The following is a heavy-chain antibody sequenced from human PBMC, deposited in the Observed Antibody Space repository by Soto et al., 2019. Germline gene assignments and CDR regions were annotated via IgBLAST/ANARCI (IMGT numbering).Heavy chain of an antibody. CDR1: GDSIRSGDYY. J-gene: IGHJ4*02. CDR2: IYTSGST. V-gene: IGHV4-31*03. CDR3: ARQTETTWYFDS. D-gene: IGHD1-7*01. Sequence: QMQLQESGPGLVKPSQTLSLTCTVSGDSIRSGDYYWSWIRQHTGKGLEWIGYIYTSGSTDYNASLKSRISISVDTSKNQFSLRLSSVTAADTAVYHCARQTETTWYFDSWGQGTLVTVSS.